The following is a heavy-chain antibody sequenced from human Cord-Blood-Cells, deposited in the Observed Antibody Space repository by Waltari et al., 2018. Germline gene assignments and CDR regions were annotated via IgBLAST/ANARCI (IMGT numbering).Heavy chain of an antibody. V-gene: IGHV4-59*11. Sequence: QVQLQESGPGLVKPSETLSLTCTVSGGSISSHYWSWIRQPPGKGLEWIGYIYYSGSTNYNPSLKSLVTISVDTSKNQFSLKLSSVTAADTAVYYCAALELDYWGQGTLVTVSS. CDR1: GGSISSHY. CDR2: IYYSGST. J-gene: IGHJ4*02. CDR3: AALELDY.